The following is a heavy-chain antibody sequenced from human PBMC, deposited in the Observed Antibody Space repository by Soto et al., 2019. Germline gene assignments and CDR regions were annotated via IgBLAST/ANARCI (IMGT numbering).Heavy chain of an antibody. CDR3: ARDKECDFWSGYYTPYYYYGMDV. J-gene: IGHJ6*02. CDR2: ISYDGSNK. Sequence: QVQLVESGGGVVQPGRSLRLSCAASGFTFSSYAMHWVRQAPGKGLEWVAVISYDGSNKYYADSVKGRFTISRDNSKNKLYLQMNSVRDQDTAVYYCARDKECDFWSGYYTPYYYYGMDVWGQGTTVTVSS. CDR1: GFTFSSYA. V-gene: IGHV3-30-3*01. D-gene: IGHD3-3*01.